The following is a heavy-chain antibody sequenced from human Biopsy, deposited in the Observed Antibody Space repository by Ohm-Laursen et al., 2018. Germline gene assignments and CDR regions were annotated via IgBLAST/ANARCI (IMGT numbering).Heavy chain of an antibody. CDR1: GGTFSNYG. CDR3: ATKLTGYFHH. J-gene: IGHJ1*01. Sequence: ASVKVSCKAPGGTFSNYGVNWVRQAPGQGLEWLGGNIPILGTGNYVQKFQDRVTVAADTSTSTATMELRSLRSDDTAVYYCATKLTGYFHHWGQGTLVIVSS. CDR2: NIPILGTG. V-gene: IGHV1-69*06. D-gene: IGHD3-9*01.